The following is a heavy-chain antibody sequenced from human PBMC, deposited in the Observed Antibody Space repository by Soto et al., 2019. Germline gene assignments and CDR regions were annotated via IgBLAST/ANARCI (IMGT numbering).Heavy chain of an antibody. Sequence: PSETLSLTCTVSGGSISSGGYYWSWIRQHQGKGLEWIGYISYSGSTYYNPSLKSRVTISVDTSKNQFSLKLSFVTAADTAVYYCAITHYDILTGYYTSGAFDIWGQGTMVTVSS. V-gene: IGHV4-31*03. CDR1: GGSISSGGYY. J-gene: IGHJ3*02. D-gene: IGHD3-9*01. CDR2: ISYSGST. CDR3: AITHYDILTGYYTSGAFDI.